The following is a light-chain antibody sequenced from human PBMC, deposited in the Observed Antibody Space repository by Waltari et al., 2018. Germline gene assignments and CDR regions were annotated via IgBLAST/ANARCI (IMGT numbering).Light chain of an antibody. CDR1: SGSLSTTSY. Sequence: QTVVTQEPSLSVSPGGTVTLTCALSSGSLSTTSYATWYQQTPGQAPRTLVYKANARSSGVPDRFSGSILGSTAALTIRGARADDESDYYCALYMGSDIWVFGGGTRLTVL. J-gene: IGLJ3*02. V-gene: IGLV8-61*01. CDR2: KAN. CDR3: ALYMGSDIWV.